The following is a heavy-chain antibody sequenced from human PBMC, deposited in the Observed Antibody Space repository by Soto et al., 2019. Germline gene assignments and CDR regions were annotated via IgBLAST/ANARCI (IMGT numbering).Heavy chain of an antibody. CDR3: ARVPSP. CDR2: IYHSGCT. J-gene: IGHJ5*02. CDR1: GASISGSNYY. V-gene: IGHV4-39*07. Sequence: SETLSLTCTVSGASISGSNYYWGWIRQPPGKGLEWIGSIYHSGCTYYNPSLKSRVTISVDRSKNQFSLKLSSVTAADTAVYYCARVPSPWGQGTLVTVSS.